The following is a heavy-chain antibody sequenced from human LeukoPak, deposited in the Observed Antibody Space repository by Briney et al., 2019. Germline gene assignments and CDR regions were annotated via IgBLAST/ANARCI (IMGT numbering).Heavy chain of an antibody. Sequence: PSETLSLTCTVSGGSISSGGYYWSWIRQHPGKGLKWIGYIYYSGSTYYNPSLKSRVTISVDTSKNQFSLKLSSVTAADTAVYYCARDSGERVDFWSGYPFHYFDYWGQGTLVTVSS. CDR2: IYYSGST. J-gene: IGHJ4*02. D-gene: IGHD3-3*01. V-gene: IGHV4-31*03. CDR3: ARDSGERVDFWSGYPFHYFDY. CDR1: GGSISSGGYY.